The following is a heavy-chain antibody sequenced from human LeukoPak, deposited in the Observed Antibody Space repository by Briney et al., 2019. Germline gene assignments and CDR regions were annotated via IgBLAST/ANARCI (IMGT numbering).Heavy chain of an antibody. J-gene: IGHJ5*01. CDR2: IYTSGST. Sequence: KSSETLSLTCTVSGGSISSYYWSWIRQPAGKGLEWIGRIYTSGSTNYNPPLKSRVTMSVDTSKNQFSLKLSSVTAADTAVYYCARRPRGVIIKSWFESWGQGTLVTVSS. D-gene: IGHD3-10*01. CDR1: GGSISSYY. CDR3: ARRPRGVIIKSWFES. V-gene: IGHV4-4*07.